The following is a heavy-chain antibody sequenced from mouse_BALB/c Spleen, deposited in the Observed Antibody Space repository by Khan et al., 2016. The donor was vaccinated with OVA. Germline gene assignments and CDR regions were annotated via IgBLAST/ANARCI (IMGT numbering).Heavy chain of an antibody. V-gene: IGHV2-6-7*01. CDR2: IWGDGST. Sequence: VELVESGPGLVAPSQSLSITCTVTGFSLTGYGVSWVRQPPGKGLAWLGMIWGDGSTDYNSALKSRLSISKDNSKSQVFLKMNSLQTVDTAKYYCASAYYGNYREAMDYWGQGTSVTVSS. CDR1: GFSLTGYG. J-gene: IGHJ4*01. D-gene: IGHD2-10*01. CDR3: ASAYYGNYREAMDY.